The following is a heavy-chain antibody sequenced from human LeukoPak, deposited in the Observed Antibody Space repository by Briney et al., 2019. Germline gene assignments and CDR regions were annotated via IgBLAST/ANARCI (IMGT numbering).Heavy chain of an antibody. CDR1: GGTFSSYA. V-gene: IGHV1-69*13. Sequence: ASVKVSCKASGGTFSSYAISWVRQAPGQGLEWMGGIIPIFGTTNYAQKFQGRVTITADESTSTAYMELSSLRSEDTAVYYCARDLGGCWFDPWGQGTLVIVSS. CDR2: IIPIFGTT. CDR3: ARDLGGCWFDP. J-gene: IGHJ5*02.